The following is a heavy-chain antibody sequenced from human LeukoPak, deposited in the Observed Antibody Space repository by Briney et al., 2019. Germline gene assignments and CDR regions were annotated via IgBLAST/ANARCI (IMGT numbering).Heavy chain of an antibody. CDR1: GYTFTNYG. D-gene: IGHD3-3*01. V-gene: IGHV1-18*01. CDR2: ISAYNGNT. J-gene: IGHJ4*02. CDR3: ARVEEYDFWSGYPIRRFDY. Sequence: ASVKVSCKASGYTFTNYGISWVRQAPGQGLEWMGWISAYNGNTNYAQKLQGRVTMTTDTSTSTAYMELRSLRSDDTAVYYCARVEEYDFWSGYPIRRFDYWGQGTLVTVSS.